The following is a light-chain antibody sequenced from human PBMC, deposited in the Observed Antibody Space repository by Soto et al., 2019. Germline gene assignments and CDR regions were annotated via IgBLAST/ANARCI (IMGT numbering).Light chain of an antibody. V-gene: IGLV1-40*01. CDR3: QSYDGSLSTVI. Sequence: QSVLTQPPSVSGAPGQTLSISCSGSGSSIGTENEVHWYQHLPGSAPKLLIYDTTNRPSGVPDRFSGSKSGPSASLAITGLQTEDEATYYCQSYDGSLSTVIFGGGTKLTVL. CDR2: DTT. J-gene: IGLJ2*01. CDR1: GSSIGTENE.